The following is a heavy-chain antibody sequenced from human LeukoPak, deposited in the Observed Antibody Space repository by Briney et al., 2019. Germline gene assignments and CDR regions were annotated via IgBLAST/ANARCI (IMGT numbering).Heavy chain of an antibody. CDR3: GRRPFSVCWYYFDY. CDR1: GFTFSSYA. Sequence: GGSLRLSCAASGFTFSSYAMSWVRQAPGKGLQWVSAISGSGASTYYADSVKGRFTISRDNSKSTLYLQMNSLRAEDTAVYYCGRRPFSVCWYYFDYWGQGTLVTVSS. D-gene: IGHD2-8*02. V-gene: IGHV3-23*01. J-gene: IGHJ4*02. CDR2: ISGSGAST.